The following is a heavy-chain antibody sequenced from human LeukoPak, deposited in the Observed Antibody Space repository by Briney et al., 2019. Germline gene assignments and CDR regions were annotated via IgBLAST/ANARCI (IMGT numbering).Heavy chain of an antibody. J-gene: IGHJ4*02. V-gene: IGHV4-34*01. CDR1: GGSFSGYY. Sequence: SETLSLTCAVHGGSFSGYYWSWIRQPPGKGLEWIGEINPSGSTNYNPSLKSRVTISVDTSKNQFSLKLSSVTAADTAVYYCARTRGLRWSYFDYWGQGTLVTVSS. CDR2: INPSGST. CDR3: ARTRGLRWSYFDY. D-gene: IGHD4-23*01.